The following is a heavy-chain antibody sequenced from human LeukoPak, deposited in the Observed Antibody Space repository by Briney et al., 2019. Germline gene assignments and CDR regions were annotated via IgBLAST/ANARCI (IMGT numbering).Heavy chain of an antibody. J-gene: IGHJ4*02. CDR1: GGSFSGYY. V-gene: IGHV4-59*01. Sequence: SETLSLTCAVYGGSFSGYYWSWIRHPPGKGLEWIGYIYYSGSTNYNPSLKSRVTMSVDTSKNQFSLRLSSVTAADTAVYYCAREGYTSGWYKTDYWGQGTLVTVSS. CDR3: AREGYTSGWYKTDY. D-gene: IGHD6-19*01. CDR2: IYYSGST.